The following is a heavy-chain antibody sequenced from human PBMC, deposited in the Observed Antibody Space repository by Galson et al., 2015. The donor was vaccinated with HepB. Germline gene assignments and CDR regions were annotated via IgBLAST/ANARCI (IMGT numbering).Heavy chain of an antibody. J-gene: IGHJ4*02. D-gene: IGHD6-19*01. CDR3: AKDWSSSGWRGGCFDY. CDR2: ISSSSSTI. CDR1: GFTFSSYS. V-gene: IGHV3-48*01. Sequence: SLRLSCAASGFTFSSYSMNWVRQAPGKGLEWVSYISSSSSTIYYADSVKGRFTISRDNAKNSLYLQMNSLRAEDTAVYYCAKDWSSSGWRGGCFDYWGQGTLVTVFS.